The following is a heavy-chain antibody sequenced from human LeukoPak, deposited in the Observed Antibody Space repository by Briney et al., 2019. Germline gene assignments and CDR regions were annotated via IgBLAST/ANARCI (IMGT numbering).Heavy chain of an antibody. V-gene: IGHV1-69*04. CDR3: ARDSSQYGDFFDY. J-gene: IGHJ4*02. CDR2: IIPILGIA. CDR1: GGTFSSYA. Sequence: AASVKVSCKASGGTFSSYAISWVRQAPGQGLEWMGRIIPILGIANYAQKFQGRVTITADKSTSTVYMELSSLRSEDTAVYYCARDSSQYGDFFDYWGQGTLVTVSS. D-gene: IGHD2-8*01.